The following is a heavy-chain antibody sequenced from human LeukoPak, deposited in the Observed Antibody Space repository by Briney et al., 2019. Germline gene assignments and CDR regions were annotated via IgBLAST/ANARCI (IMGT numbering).Heavy chain of an antibody. CDR3: AKERTLDGDVVVPAALPIFDY. CDR1: GFTFSSYA. V-gene: IGHV3-23*01. Sequence: GGSLRLSCAASGFTFSSYAMSWVRQAPGKGLEWVSAISGSGGSTYYADSVKGRFTISRDNSKNTLYLQMNSLRAEDTAVYYCAKERTLDGDVVVPAALPIFDYWGQGTLSPSPQ. J-gene: IGHJ4*02. CDR2: ISGSGGST. D-gene: IGHD2-2*01.